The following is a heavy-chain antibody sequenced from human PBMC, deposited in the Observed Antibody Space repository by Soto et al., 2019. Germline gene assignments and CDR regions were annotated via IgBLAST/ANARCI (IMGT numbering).Heavy chain of an antibody. D-gene: IGHD2-15*01. J-gene: IGHJ4*02. CDR2: IYYSGST. CDR1: GGSISDSSYF. V-gene: IGHV4-39*01. Sequence: QLQLQESGPGLVKPSETLSLTCTVSGGSISDSSYFWDWIRKPPGKGLAWIGPIYYSGSTYYNLSLRSRVTISVATSKNQFSLKLSSVTAADTAVYYCARRGVSSYYSNYWGLGTLVTVSS. CDR3: ARRGVSSYYSNY.